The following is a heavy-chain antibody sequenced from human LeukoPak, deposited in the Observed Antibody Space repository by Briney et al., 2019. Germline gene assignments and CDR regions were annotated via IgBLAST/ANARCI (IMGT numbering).Heavy chain of an antibody. CDR3: VKDPSYGPN. CDR1: GFTFSSYG. Sequence: PGGSLRLSCAASGFTFSSYGMHWVRQAPGKGLEWVAVIWYDGSNKYYADSVKGRFTISRDNSKNTLYLQMSSLRAEDTAVYYCVKDPSYGPNWGQGTLVTVSS. V-gene: IGHV3-30*02. J-gene: IGHJ4*02. D-gene: IGHD5-18*01. CDR2: IWYDGSNK.